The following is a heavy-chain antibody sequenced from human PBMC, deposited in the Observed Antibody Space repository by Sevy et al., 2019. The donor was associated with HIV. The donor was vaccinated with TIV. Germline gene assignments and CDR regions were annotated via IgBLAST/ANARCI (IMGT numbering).Heavy chain of an antibody. V-gene: IGHV1-24*01. CDR3: VVQIHLDHYSLPNAYYTPSFDF. Sequence: ASVKVSCKISEYTFTKLSIHWVRQALGEGLQWMGGFDPADGGKIYAQRFRARPTLVADTSRDPVHMQLSGLTSEDTAVYYCVVQIHLDHYSLPNAYYTPSFDFWAQGTLVTVSS. CDR1: EYTFTKLS. D-gene: IGHD3-3*01. J-gene: IGHJ4*02. CDR2: FDPADGGK.